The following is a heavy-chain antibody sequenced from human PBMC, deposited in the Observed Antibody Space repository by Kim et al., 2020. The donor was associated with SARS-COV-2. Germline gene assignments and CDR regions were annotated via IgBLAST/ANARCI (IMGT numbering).Heavy chain of an antibody. V-gene: IGHV3-30*07. J-gene: IGHJ4*02. Sequence: VKGRFTISRDNSKNTLYLQMNSLRAEDTAVYYCARDSYRGIAVADNPIGYWGQGTLVTVSS. CDR3: ARDSYRGIAVADNPIGY. D-gene: IGHD6-19*01.